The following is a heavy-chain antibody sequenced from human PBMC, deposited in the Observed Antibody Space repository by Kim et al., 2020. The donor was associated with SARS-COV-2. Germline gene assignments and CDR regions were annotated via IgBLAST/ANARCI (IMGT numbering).Heavy chain of an antibody. V-gene: IGHV3-73*01. CDR3: IRHIEYTGPSP. J-gene: IGHJ5*02. D-gene: IGHD5-18*01. Sequence: GGSLRLSCVASGLTLSDTAIHWVRQASGRGLEWVGHMRSQAKNYATAYAASVRGRFTVSRDDSENTAHLLMNNLNTEDTAVYYCIRHIEYTGPSPWGQGSLVTVSS. CDR1: GLTLSDTA. CDR2: MRSQAKNYAT.